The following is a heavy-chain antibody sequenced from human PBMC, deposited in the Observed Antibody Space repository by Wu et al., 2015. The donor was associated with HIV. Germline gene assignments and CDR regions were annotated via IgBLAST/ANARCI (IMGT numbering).Heavy chain of an antibody. D-gene: IGHD2-2*01. CDR3: ARGGIYCRTTTCYGDYFDY. Sequence: QVQLVQSGAEVKKPGASVKVSCKASGYTFTNYYIHWVRQAPGQGLEWMGWLNPNSGGTKYAQKFQGRVTMTRDTSISTAYMQVSRLRSDDTALYYCARGGIYCRTTTCYGDYFDYWGQGTLVTVSS. J-gene: IGHJ4*02. CDR2: LNPNSGGT. CDR1: GYTFTNYY. V-gene: IGHV1-2*02.